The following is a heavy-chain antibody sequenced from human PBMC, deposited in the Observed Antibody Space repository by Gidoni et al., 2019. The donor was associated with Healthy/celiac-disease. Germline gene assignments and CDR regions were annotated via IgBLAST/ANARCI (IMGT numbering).Heavy chain of an antibody. V-gene: IGHV3-21*01. CDR1: GFTFSSYS. CDR2: ISSSSSYI. D-gene: IGHD6-13*01. J-gene: IGHJ4*02. Sequence: EVQLVESGGGLVKPGGSLRLSCAASGFTFSSYSMNWVRQAPGKGLEWVSSISSSSSYIYYADSVKGRFTISRDNAKNSLYLQMNSLRAEDTAVYYCARDSPPHIAAAGQDYWGQGTLVTVSS. CDR3: ARDSPPHIAAAGQDY.